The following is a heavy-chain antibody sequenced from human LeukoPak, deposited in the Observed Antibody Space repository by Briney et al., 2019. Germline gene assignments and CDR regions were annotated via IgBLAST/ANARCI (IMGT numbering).Heavy chain of an antibody. D-gene: IGHD4-23*01. CDR2: ISGSGGST. J-gene: IGHJ4*02. Sequence: GGSLRLSCAASGFTVSSNYMSWVRQAPGKGLEWVSAISGSGGSTYYADSVKGRFTISRDNSKNTLYLQMNSLRAEDTAVYYGPRPTVNYGGNGSFASGGQGTLATVS. V-gene: IGHV3-23*01. CDR3: PRPTVNYGGNGSFAS. CDR1: GFTVSSNY.